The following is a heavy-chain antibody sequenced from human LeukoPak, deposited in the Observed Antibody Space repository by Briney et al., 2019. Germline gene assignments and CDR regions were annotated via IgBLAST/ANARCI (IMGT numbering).Heavy chain of an antibody. CDR2: IYRTGDT. J-gene: IGHJ3*01. CDR1: GGSVSKDY. V-gene: IGHV4-30-2*01. D-gene: IGHD6-6*01. CDR3: ARDYSTSSGLAFDV. Sequence: PSQTLSLTCTVSGGSVSKDYWSWIRQPPGEGLEWIGYIYRTGDTSYNPSLKSRATISVDRSKNLFSLNLSSVTAADTAVYYCARDYSTSSGLAFDVWGQGTLVTVSS.